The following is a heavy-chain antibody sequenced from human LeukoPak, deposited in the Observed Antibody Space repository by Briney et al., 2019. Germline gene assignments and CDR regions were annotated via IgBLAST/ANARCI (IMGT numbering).Heavy chain of an antibody. CDR2: IKQDGGET. J-gene: IGHJ2*01. V-gene: IGHV3-7*05. D-gene: IGHD3-22*01. CDR3: ARDRAPSMIVVVVTTAFDL. CDR1: GFTFSSHW. Sequence: GGSLRLSCAAFGFTFSSHWMSWVRQAPGKGLEWVANIKQDGGETYYVDSVKGRFTISRDNAKNSLYLQMNSLRAEDTALYYCARDRAPSMIVVVVTTAFDLWGRGTLVTVSS.